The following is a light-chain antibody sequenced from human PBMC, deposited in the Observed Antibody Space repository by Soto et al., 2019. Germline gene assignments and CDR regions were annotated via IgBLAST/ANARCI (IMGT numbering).Light chain of an antibody. V-gene: IGKV1-33*01. Sequence: DIQMTQSPSSLSASVGDRVTITCQASQDIRNYLNWYQQKPGKAPKLLIYDASNLETGVPSRFSGSGSGTDFTFTISSLQPEDIATYYCQQYDNLPLLTFSGGTKVEIK. CDR1: QDIRNY. CDR2: DAS. J-gene: IGKJ4*01. CDR3: QQYDNLPLLT.